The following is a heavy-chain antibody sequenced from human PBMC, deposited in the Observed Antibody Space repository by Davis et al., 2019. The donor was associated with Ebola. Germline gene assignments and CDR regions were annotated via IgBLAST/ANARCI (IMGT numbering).Heavy chain of an antibody. Sequence: PGGSLRLSCAGSGFAFGDYAMHWVRQAPGKGLEWVSGINWNSDSIVYADSVKGRFTISRDDAKNSLYLQMNSLRGEDTAFYYCAKEGSRIAVAALDYWGQGTLVTVSS. J-gene: IGHJ4*02. D-gene: IGHD6-19*01. V-gene: IGHV3-9*01. CDR1: GFAFGDYA. CDR2: INWNSDSI. CDR3: AKEGSRIAVAALDY.